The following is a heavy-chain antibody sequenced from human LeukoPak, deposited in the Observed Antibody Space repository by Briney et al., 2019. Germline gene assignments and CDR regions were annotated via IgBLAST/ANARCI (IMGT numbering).Heavy chain of an antibody. CDR3: ARVASFDWLLFGAFDI. D-gene: IGHD3-9*01. Sequence: GASVKVSCKASGYTFTSYDINWVRQATGQGLEWMGWINPNSGGTNYAQKFQGRVTMTRDTSISTAYMELSRLRSEDTAVYYCARVASFDWLLFGAFDIWGQGTMVTVSS. V-gene: IGHV1-2*02. CDR2: INPNSGGT. CDR1: GYTFTSYD. J-gene: IGHJ3*02.